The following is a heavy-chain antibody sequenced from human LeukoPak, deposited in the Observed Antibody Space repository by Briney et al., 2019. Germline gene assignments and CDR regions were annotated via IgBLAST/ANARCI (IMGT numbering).Heavy chain of an antibody. CDR2: ISYDGSNK. CDR1: GFTFSSYG. CDR3: EKGVGIAVAGYYFDS. J-gene: IGHJ4*02. Sequence: GGSLRLSCAASGFTFSSYGMHWVRQAPGKGLEWVAVISYDGSNKYYADSVKGRFTISRDNSKNTLYPQMNSLRAEDTAVYYWEKGVGIAVAGYYFDSGARGPGVTVP. V-gene: IGHV3-30*18. D-gene: IGHD6-19*01.